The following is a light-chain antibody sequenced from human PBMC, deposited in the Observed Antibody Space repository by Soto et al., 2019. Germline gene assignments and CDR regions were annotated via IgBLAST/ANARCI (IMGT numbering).Light chain of an antibody. CDR3: QQRGGWPLT. CDR1: QGVGRF. J-gene: IGKJ4*01. Sequence: EIVLTQSPATLSLSPGERAALSCRASQGVGRFLAWYQQKPGQAPRLLIYDASNRATGIPARFSGSGSGTDFTLATNNLEPEDFAVYYCQQRGGWPLTFGGGTKVEIK. CDR2: DAS. V-gene: IGKV3-11*01.